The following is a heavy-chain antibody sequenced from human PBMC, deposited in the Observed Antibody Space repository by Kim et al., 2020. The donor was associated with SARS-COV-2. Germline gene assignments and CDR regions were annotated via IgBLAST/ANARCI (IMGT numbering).Heavy chain of an antibody. CDR2: IHNSGNA. D-gene: IGHD2-21*02. Sequence: SETLSLTCTVSGGSITDYFWSWVRQPAGKGLEWIGRIHNSGNANYNPSLKSRVTMSVDTSKNQFSLKLSSVTAADTAVYFCAKDDFYDGGGVNCFDSWG. CDR3: AKDDFYDGGGVNCFDS. CDR1: GGSITDYF. J-gene: IGHJ5*01. V-gene: IGHV4-4*07.